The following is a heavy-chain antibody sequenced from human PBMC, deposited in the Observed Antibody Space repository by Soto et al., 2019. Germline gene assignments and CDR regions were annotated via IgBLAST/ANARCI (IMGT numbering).Heavy chain of an antibody. CDR3: ARSGSSLVYYYYCIDF. J-gene: IGHJ6*02. V-gene: IGHV1-18*04. Sequence: ASVKVTCKASGYTFTSYGISWVRQAPGQGLEWMGWISAYNGNTNYAQKLQGRVTMTTDTSTSTAYMELRSLRSDVTAVYYCARSGSSLVYYYYCIDFWGQGTTVTVSS. CDR2: ISAYNGNT. D-gene: IGHD6-6*01. CDR1: GYTFTSYG.